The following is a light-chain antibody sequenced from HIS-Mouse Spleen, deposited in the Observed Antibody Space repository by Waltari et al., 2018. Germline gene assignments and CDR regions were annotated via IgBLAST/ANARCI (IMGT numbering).Light chain of an antibody. V-gene: IGLV1-47*01. J-gene: IGLJ1*01. CDR2: MNT. CDR3: AAWDDSLSGLYV. Sequence: QSVLTQPPSASGTPGQRVTIPCSGSSSNIGSNYVYWYQQLPGTAPKLPIYMNTTRPSGVPDRFSGSKSGTSASLAISGLRSEDEADYYCAAWDDSLSGLYVFGTGTKVTVL. CDR1: SSNIGSNY.